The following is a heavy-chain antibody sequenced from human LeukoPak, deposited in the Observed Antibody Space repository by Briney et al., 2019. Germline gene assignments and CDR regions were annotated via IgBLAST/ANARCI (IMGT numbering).Heavy chain of an antibody. CDR2: ISSSSSTI. D-gene: IGHD3-10*01. CDR3: ARLNYGSGSRTDAFDI. Sequence: GGSLRLSCAASGFTFSSYSMNWVRQAPGKGLEWVSYISSSSSTIYYADSVKGRFTISRDNAKNSLYLQMNSLRAEDTAVYYCARLNYGSGSRTDAFDIWGQGTMVTVSS. J-gene: IGHJ3*02. V-gene: IGHV3-48*04. CDR1: GFTFSSYS.